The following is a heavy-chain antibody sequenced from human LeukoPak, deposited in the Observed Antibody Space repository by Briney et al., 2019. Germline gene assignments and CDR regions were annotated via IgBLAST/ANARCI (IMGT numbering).Heavy chain of an antibody. CDR1: GFTFSGYA. D-gene: IGHD6-19*01. Sequence: GGSLRLSCAASGFTFSGYAMNWVRQAPGKGLEWVSGITSSGGNTYYADSVKGRFTISRDNSKNTLYLQMNSLRAEDTAVYYCARALAVAGSVGGLVDWGQGTLVTVSS. CDR2: ITSSGGNT. J-gene: IGHJ4*02. V-gene: IGHV3-23*01. CDR3: ARALAVAGSVGGLVD.